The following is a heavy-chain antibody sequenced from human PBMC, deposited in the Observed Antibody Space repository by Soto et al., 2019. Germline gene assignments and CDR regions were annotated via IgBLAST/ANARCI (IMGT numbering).Heavy chain of an antibody. J-gene: IGHJ5*02. D-gene: IGHD6-6*01. CDR3: ARGNWIAARWFDP. CDR1: GGSFSGYY. V-gene: IGHV4-34*01. CDR2: INHSGST. Sequence: PSETLSLTCAVYGGSFSGYYWSWIRQPPGKGLEWIGEINHSGSTNYNPSLKSRVTISVDTSKNQLSLKLSSVTAADTAVYYCARGNWIAARWFDPWGQGTLVTVSS.